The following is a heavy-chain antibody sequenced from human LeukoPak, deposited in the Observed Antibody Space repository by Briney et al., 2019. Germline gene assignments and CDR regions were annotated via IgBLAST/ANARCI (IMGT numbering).Heavy chain of an antibody. CDR1: GYSFTSYW. Sequence: ESLKISCKGSGYSFTSYWLGWVRPMPGKGLEWMGIIYPCDSDTRYSPSLQGQVTISADKSISTAYLQWSSLKASDTAVYYCARPDSSGWLAYWGQGTLVTVSS. D-gene: IGHD6-19*01. CDR2: IYPCDSDT. J-gene: IGHJ4*02. CDR3: ARPDSSGWLAY. V-gene: IGHV5-51*01.